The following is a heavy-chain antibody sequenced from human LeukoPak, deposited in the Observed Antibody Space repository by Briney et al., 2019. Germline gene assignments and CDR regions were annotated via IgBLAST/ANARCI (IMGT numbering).Heavy chain of an antibody. CDR3: AICGYSGYDGPYYYYMDV. D-gene: IGHD5-12*01. CDR2: IIPIFGTA. V-gene: IGHV1-69*13. CDR1: GGTFSSYA. Sequence: SVKVSCKASGGTFSSYAISWVRQAPGQGLEWMGGIIPIFGTANYAQKFQGRVTITADESTSTAYMELSSLRSEDTAVYYCAICGYSGYDGPYYYYMDVWGKGTTVTISS. J-gene: IGHJ6*03.